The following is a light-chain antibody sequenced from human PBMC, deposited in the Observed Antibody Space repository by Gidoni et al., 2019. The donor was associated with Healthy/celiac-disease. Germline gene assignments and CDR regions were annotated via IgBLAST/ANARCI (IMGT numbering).Light chain of an antibody. CDR2: WPS. V-gene: IGKV4-1*01. CDR1: QSVLYTSNNKNY. J-gene: IGKJ1*01. CDR3: QQYYSTPVA. Sequence: DIVMTQSPDSLAVSLGERATINCKSSQSVLYTSNNKNYLAWYQQKPGQRPKLPIYWPSNREYGVPDRFSGSGSGTDFTLTISSLQAEDVAVYYCQQYYSTPVAFGQGTKVEIK.